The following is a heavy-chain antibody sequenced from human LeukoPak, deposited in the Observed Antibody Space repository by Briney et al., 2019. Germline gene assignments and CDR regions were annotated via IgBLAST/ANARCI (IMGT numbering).Heavy chain of an antibody. Sequence: SETLSLTCTASGGSISSYYWSWIRQPPGKGLEWIGYIYYSGSTNYNPSLKSRVTISVDTSKNQFSLNLSSVTAADTAVYYCTRVLDSGLSDYWGQGILVTVSS. V-gene: IGHV4-59*01. J-gene: IGHJ4*02. D-gene: IGHD3-10*01. CDR1: GGSISSYY. CDR2: IYYSGST. CDR3: TRVLDSGLSDY.